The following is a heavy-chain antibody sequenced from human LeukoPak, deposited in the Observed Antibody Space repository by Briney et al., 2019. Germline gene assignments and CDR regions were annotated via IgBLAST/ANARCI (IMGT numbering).Heavy chain of an antibody. V-gene: IGHV4-59*01. D-gene: IGHD3-10*01. CDR1: GASIISSY. CDR2: IYFSGTT. Sequence: SETLSLTCTVSGASIISSYWSWIWQPPGKGLECLGYIYFSGTTNYNPSLKSRITMSVDTSRNQFSLKLSSVTAADTAVYYCARDYGPFGVWGQGTTVTVSS. J-gene: IGHJ6*02. CDR3: ARDYGPFGV.